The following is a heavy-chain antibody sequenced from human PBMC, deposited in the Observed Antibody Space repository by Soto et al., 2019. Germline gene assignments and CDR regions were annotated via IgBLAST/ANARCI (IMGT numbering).Heavy chain of an antibody. D-gene: IGHD6-6*01. CDR2: ISGSGGST. Sequence: RLSCAASGFTFSSYAMSWVRQAPGKGLEWVSAISGSGGSTYYADSVKGRFTISRDHSKNTLYLQMNSLRAEDTAVYYCAKGSTIAARYDRLDYWGQGTLVTVSS. V-gene: IGHV3-23*01. J-gene: IGHJ4*02. CDR3: AKGSTIAARYDRLDY. CDR1: GFTFSSYA.